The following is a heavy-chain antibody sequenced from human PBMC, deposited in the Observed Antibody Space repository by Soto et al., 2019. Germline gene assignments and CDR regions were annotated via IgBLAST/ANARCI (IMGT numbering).Heavy chain of an antibody. CDR1: GFTFTSYA. Sequence: ASVKVSCKSSGFTFTSYAIHWLRQAPGQRPQWMGWINGGSGNTKYSQDFQGRVTFTRDTFATTAYLELSSLRSEDTAVYYCARVPPWGNSAGDYYIQHYDSWGQGTPVTVS. CDR2: INGGSGNT. CDR3: ARVPPWGNSAGDYYIQHYDS. V-gene: IGHV1-3*01. J-gene: IGHJ4*02. D-gene: IGHD3-10*01.